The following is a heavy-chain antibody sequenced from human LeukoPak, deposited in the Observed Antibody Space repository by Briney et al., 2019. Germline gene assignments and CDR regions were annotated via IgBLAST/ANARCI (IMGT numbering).Heavy chain of an antibody. CDR1: GGSISSSSSY. V-gene: IGHV4-39*01. J-gene: IGHJ6*02. CDR2: IYYSGST. D-gene: IGHD3-10*01. Sequence: SETLSLTCTVSGGSISSSSSYWGWIRQPPGKGLEWIGSIYYSGSTYYNPSLKSRVTISVDTSKNQFSLKLSSVTAADTAVYYCARQKDDRGNYYYYGMDVWGQGTTVTVSS. CDR3: ARQKDDRGNYYYYGMDV.